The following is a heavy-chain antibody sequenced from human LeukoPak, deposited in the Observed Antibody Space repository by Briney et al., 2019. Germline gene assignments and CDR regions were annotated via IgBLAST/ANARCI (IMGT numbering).Heavy chain of an antibody. V-gene: IGHV3-15*01. CDR2: IKSKSNGGTT. CDR3: VADLPGTNSPYFDY. CDR1: GFTFSAAW. J-gene: IGHJ4*02. D-gene: IGHD4/OR15-4a*01. Sequence: GGSLRLSCAASGFTFSAAWMNWVCQAPGKGLEWVGRIKSKSNGGTTDFAAPVRDRFTISRYDSKNTLNLQMDSLRTEDTAVYYCVADLPGTNSPYFDYWGQGTLVTVSS.